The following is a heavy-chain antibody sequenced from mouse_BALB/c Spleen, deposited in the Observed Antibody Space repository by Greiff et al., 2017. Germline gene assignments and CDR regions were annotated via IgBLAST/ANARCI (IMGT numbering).Heavy chain of an antibody. CDR3: ARGDGAMDY. CDR2: IDPFNGGT. D-gene: IGHD2-3*01. J-gene: IGHJ4*01. V-gene: IGHV1-28*01. Sequence: EVQLQQSGPELMKPGASVKISCKASGYSFTSYYMHWVKQSHGKSLEWIGYIDPFNGGTSYNQKFKGKATLTVDKSSSTAYMHLISLTSEDSAVYYCARGDGAMDYWGQGTSVTVSS. CDR1: GYSFTSYY.